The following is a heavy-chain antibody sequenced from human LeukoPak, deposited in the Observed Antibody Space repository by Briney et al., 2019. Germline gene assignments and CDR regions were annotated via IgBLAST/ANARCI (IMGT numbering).Heavy chain of an antibody. Sequence: PGGSLRLSCAASGFTFSSYGMHWVRQAPGKGLEWVAFIRYDGRNKYYADSVKGRFTISRDNSKNTLYLQMNSLRAEDTAVYYCAKGGSYRSQPYFDYWGQGTPVTVSS. V-gene: IGHV3-30*02. CDR2: IRYDGRNK. J-gene: IGHJ4*02. CDR1: GFTFSSYG. D-gene: IGHD3-16*02. CDR3: AKGGSYRSQPYFDY.